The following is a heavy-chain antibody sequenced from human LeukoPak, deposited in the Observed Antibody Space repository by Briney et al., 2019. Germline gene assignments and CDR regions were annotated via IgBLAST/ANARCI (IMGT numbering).Heavy chain of an antibody. D-gene: IGHD4-17*01. CDR3: ARVADYGDPYYFNY. V-gene: IGHV3-33*01. J-gene: IGHJ4*02. CDR1: GFTFSTYG. Sequence: GGSLRLSCVASGFTFSTYGMHWIRQAPGRGLEWVAVVWFDGSNKNYAESVKGRFTISRDNSKNTLYLQMNSLRAEDTAVYYCARVADYGDPYYFNYWGQGTLVTVSS. CDR2: VWFDGSNK.